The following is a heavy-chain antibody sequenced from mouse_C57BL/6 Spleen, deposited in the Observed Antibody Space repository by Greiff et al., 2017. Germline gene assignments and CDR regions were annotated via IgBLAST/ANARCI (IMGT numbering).Heavy chain of an antibody. Sequence: VQLQQSGPELVKPGASVKISCKASGYAFSSSWMNWVKQRPGKGLEWIGRIYPGDGDTNYNGKFKGKATLTADKSSSTAYMQLSSLTSEDSAVYFCARSGDEGDYFDYWGQGTTLTVSS. J-gene: IGHJ2*01. CDR2: IYPGDGDT. CDR1: GYAFSSSW. CDR3: ARSGDEGDYFDY. V-gene: IGHV1-82*01. D-gene: IGHD3-1*01.